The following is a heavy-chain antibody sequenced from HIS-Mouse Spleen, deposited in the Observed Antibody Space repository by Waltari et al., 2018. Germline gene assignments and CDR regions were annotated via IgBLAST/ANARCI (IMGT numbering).Heavy chain of an antibody. CDR1: GGSIRRSIYY. Sequence: QLQLQESGPGLVKPSETLSLTCTVSGGSIRRSIYYWGWLRHPPGKGLEWIGSIYYSGSTYYNPSLKSRVTISVDTSKNQFSLKLSSVTAADTAVYYCAREIPYSSSWYDWYFDLWGRGTLVTVSS. CDR2: IYYSGST. J-gene: IGHJ2*01. V-gene: IGHV4-39*07. CDR3: AREIPYSSSWYDWYFDL. D-gene: IGHD6-13*01.